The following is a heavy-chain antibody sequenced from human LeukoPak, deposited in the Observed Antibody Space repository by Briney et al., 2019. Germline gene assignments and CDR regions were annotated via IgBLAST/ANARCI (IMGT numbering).Heavy chain of an antibody. D-gene: IGHD2-2*01. J-gene: IGHJ4*02. V-gene: IGHV1-18*01. CDR2: ISAYNGNT. CDR3: ARDCGTTICYALY. Sequence: ASVKVSCTASGYTFTSYGISWVRQAPGQGLERMGWISAYNGNTNYAQKVQGRVTMTTDTSTNTAYMELRSLRSDDTAVYYCARDCGTTICYALYWGQGTLVTVSS. CDR1: GYTFTSYG.